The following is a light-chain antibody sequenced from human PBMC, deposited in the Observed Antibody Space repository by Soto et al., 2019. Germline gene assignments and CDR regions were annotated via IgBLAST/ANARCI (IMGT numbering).Light chain of an antibody. Sequence: EIVMTQSPATLSVSPGERATLSFRASQSVSSNLAWYQQKPGQAPRLLIYGASSRATGIPDRFSGSGSGTDFTLTISSLEPEDAAVYYCQQRSNWPPITFGQGTRLEIK. V-gene: IGKV3-11*01. CDR3: QQRSNWPPIT. CDR2: GAS. CDR1: QSVSSN. J-gene: IGKJ5*01.